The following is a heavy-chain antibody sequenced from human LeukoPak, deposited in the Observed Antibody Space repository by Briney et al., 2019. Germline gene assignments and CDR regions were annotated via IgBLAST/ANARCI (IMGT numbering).Heavy chain of an antibody. V-gene: IGHV4-61*05. CDR2: IYYSGST. CDR3: ARLKVVPAAFDY. Sequence: SETLSLTCTVSGGSISSSSYYWGWIRQPPGKGLEWIGYIYYSGSTNYNPSLKSRVTISVDTSKNQFSLKLSSVTAADTAVYYCARLKVVPAAFDYWGQGTLVTVSS. J-gene: IGHJ4*02. D-gene: IGHD2-2*01. CDR1: GGSISSSSYY.